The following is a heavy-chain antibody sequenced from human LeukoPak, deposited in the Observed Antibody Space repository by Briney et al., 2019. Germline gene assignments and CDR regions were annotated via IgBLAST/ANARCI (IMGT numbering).Heavy chain of an antibody. Sequence: PSETLSLTCAVYGGSFSGYYWSWIRQPPGKGLEWIGEINHSGSTNYNPSLKSRVTISVDTSKNQFSLKLSSVTTADTAVYYCARGGYFDYWGQGTLVTVSS. V-gene: IGHV4-34*01. CDR2: INHSGST. CDR3: ARGGYFDY. J-gene: IGHJ4*02. CDR1: GGSFSGYY.